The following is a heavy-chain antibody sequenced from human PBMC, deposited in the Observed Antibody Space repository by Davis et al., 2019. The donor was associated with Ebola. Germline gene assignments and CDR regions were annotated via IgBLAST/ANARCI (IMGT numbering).Heavy chain of an antibody. D-gene: IGHD5-12*01. Sequence: ASVKVSCKASGYTFTSYGISWVRQAPGQGLEWMGWINPNSGGTNYAQKFQGWVTMTRDTSTSTAYMELSSLRSEDTAVYYCASGYSGYGVDYWGQGTLVTVSS. CDR2: INPNSGGT. V-gene: IGHV1-2*04. J-gene: IGHJ4*02. CDR3: ASGYSGYGVDY. CDR1: GYTFTSYG.